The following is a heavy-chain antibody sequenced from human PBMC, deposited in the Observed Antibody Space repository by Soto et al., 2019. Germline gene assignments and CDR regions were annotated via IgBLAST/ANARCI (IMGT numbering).Heavy chain of an antibody. J-gene: IGHJ3*02. V-gene: IGHV1-46*01. Sequence: ASVKVSCKASGYTFTSYYMHWVRQAPGQGLEWMGIINPSGGSTSYAQKFQGRVTMTRDTSTGTVYMELSSLRSEDTAVYYCARDYRSTYYYDSSGYPGAFDIWGQGTMVTVSS. CDR3: ARDYRSTYYYDSSGYPGAFDI. CDR2: INPSGGST. D-gene: IGHD3-22*01. CDR1: GYTFTSYY.